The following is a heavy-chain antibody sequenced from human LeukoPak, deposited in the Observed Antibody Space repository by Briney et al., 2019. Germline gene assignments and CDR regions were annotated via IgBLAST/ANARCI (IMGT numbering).Heavy chain of an antibody. J-gene: IGHJ6*03. CDR3: ARNKPAANRRRLPGPMDV. Sequence: GASVKVSCKASGYTFTSYGISWVRQAPGQGLEWMGWISAYNGNTNYAQKLQGRVTMTTDTSTSTAYMELRSLRSDDTAVYYCARNKPAANRRRLPGPMDVWGKGTTVTVSS. V-gene: IGHV1-18*01. D-gene: IGHD2-2*01. CDR1: GYTFTSYG. CDR2: ISAYNGNT.